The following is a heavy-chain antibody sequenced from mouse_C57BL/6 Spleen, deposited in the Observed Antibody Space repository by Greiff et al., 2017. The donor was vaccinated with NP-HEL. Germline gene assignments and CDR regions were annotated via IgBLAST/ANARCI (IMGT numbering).Heavy chain of an antibody. CDR3: ARHKGYDYDWFAY. CDR2: ISGGGGNT. CDR1: GFTFSSYT. D-gene: IGHD2-4*01. J-gene: IGHJ3*01. Sequence: EVKVVESGGGLVKPGGSLKLSCAASGFTFSSYTMSWVRQTPEKRLEWVATISGGGGNTYYQDSVKGRFTISRDNAKNTLYLQMSSLRSEDTALYYCARHKGYDYDWFAYWGQGTLVTVSA. V-gene: IGHV5-9*01.